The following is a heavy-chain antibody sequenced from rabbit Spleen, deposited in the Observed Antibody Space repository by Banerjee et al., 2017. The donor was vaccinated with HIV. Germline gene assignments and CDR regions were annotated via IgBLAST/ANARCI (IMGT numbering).Heavy chain of an antibody. CDR2: IEPIFGTT. J-gene: IGHJ3*01. CDR1: GFDFSNYG. V-gene: IGHV1S39*01. Sequence: QEQLVESGGGLVQPGGSLKLSCKASGFDFSNYGVTWVRQAPGKGLEWIGLIEPIFGTTKYANWVNGRFTCSKASSTTVTLQMTSLTAADTATYFCARDDLWGQGTLVTVS. CDR3: ARDDL. D-gene: IGHD2-1*01.